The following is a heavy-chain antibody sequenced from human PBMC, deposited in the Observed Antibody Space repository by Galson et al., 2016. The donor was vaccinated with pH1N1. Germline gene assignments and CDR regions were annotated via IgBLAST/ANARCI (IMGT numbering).Heavy chain of an antibody. J-gene: IGHJ4*02. D-gene: IGHD6-13*01. CDR2: TYYRSKWYN. CDR1: GDSVSSNSAA. V-gene: IGHV6-1*01. CDR3: ARDGIAAAGIRRDQYYFDY. Sequence: CAISGDSVSSNSAAWNWIRQSPSRGLEWLGRTYYRSKWYNDYAVSVKSRITINPDTSKNQFSLHLNSVTPESTAVYYCARDGIAAAGIRRDQYYFDYWGQGTLVTVSS.